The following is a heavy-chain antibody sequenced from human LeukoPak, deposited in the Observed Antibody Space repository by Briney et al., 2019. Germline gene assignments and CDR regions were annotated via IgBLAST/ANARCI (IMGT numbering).Heavy chain of an antibody. V-gene: IGHV4-39*07. CDR3: ARGPRWLQDYFNY. Sequence: SETLSLTCTVPGGPISSSIYYWGWFRKPPGKGLEWIGSIYYSGSTYYNPSLKSRVIISVDTSKNQFSLKLSSVTAADTAVYYCARGPRWLQDYFNYWGQGTLVTVSS. CDR1: GGPISSSIYY. D-gene: IGHD5-24*01. J-gene: IGHJ4*02. CDR2: IYYSGST.